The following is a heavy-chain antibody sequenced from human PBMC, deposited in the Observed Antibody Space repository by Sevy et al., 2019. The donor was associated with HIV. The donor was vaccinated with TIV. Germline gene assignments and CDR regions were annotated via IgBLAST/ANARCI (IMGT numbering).Heavy chain of an antibody. Sequence: GGSLRLSFAASGFTFSNYFMNWVRQAPGKGLEWVSSISSGSSYIFYADSLKGRFTISRDNAKNSLYLHMNSLGAEDTAVYYWARGDYYGSLYYFDYWGPGTLVTVSS. D-gene: IGHD3-10*01. J-gene: IGHJ4*02. CDR1: GFTFSNYF. CDR2: ISSGSSYI. V-gene: IGHV3-21*01. CDR3: ARGDYYGSLYYFDY.